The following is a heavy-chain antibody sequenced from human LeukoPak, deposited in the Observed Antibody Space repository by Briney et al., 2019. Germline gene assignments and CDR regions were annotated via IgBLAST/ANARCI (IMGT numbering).Heavy chain of an antibody. J-gene: IGHJ5*02. CDR2: IYPSGST. Sequence: PSETLSLTCTVSGGSISSYYCSWIRQPAGKGLEWIGRIYPSGSTSYSPSLKSRVTMSVDTSKNQFSLKLSSVTAADTAVYYCARDSQYSRQWFDPWGQGTLVAVSS. V-gene: IGHV4-4*07. D-gene: IGHD2-15*01. CDR3: ARDSQYSRQWFDP. CDR1: GGSISSYY.